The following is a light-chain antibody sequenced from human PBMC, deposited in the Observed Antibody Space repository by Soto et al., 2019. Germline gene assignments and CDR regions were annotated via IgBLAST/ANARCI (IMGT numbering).Light chain of an antibody. CDR3: QQCNIAPLT. CDR1: QDISNF. CDR2: AAS. Sequence: DIQMTQSPASLSAFVGDTVTITCRASQDISNFLAWYQQKPVKVPTLLIYAASTLQSGVPARFSGSGSGTDFTLTISSLQPEDFATYYCQQCNIAPLTFGGGTKVEMK. V-gene: IGKV1-27*01. J-gene: IGKJ4*01.